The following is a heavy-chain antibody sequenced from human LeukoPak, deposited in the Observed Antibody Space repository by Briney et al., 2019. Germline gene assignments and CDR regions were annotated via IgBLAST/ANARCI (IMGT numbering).Heavy chain of an antibody. Sequence: ASVKVSCKASGGTFSSYAISWVRQAPGQGLEWMRWMNPNSGNTGYAQKFQGRVTMTRNTSISTAYMELSSLRSEDTAVYYCARETAALYYYYGMDVWGQGTTVTVSS. CDR1: GGTFSSYA. J-gene: IGHJ6*02. CDR3: ARETAALYYYYGMDV. CDR2: MNPNSGNT. V-gene: IGHV1-8*02. D-gene: IGHD2-2*01.